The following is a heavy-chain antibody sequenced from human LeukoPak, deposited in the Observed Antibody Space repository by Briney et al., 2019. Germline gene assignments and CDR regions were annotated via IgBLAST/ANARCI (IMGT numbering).Heavy chain of an antibody. V-gene: IGHV4-39*01. Sequence: PSETLSLTCTVSGGSISSSSYYWGWIRQPPGKGLEWLGSIYYSWSTYYNPSLKIRVTISVDTSKNQFSLKLSYVTAADTDVYYCARLEAYYDILNGYSWLIDYWGQGTLVTVSS. CDR2: IYYSWST. CDR1: GGSISSSSYY. D-gene: IGHD3-9*01. CDR3: ARLEAYYDILNGYSWLIDY. J-gene: IGHJ4*02.